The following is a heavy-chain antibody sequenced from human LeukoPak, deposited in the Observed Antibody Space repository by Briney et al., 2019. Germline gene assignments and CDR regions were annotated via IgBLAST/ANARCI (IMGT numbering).Heavy chain of an antibody. Sequence: GGSLRLSCAASGFTFSSYAMSWVRQAPGKGLEWVSAISGSGGSTYYADSMKGRFTISRDNSKNTLYLQMNSLRAEDTAVYYCAKRPTVTTDSSGYLPDYWGQGTLVTVSS. V-gene: IGHV3-23*01. CDR1: GFTFSSYA. CDR3: AKRPTVTTDSSGYLPDY. CDR2: ISGSGGST. J-gene: IGHJ4*02. D-gene: IGHD3-22*01.